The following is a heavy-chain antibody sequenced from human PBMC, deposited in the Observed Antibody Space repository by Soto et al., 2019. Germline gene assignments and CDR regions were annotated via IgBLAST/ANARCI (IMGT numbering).Heavy chain of an antibody. CDR3: ARGSFYYGSGSYRVWFDP. CDR2: INHSGST. D-gene: IGHD3-10*01. V-gene: IGHV4-34*01. J-gene: IGHJ5*02. Sequence: SETLSLTCAVYGGSFSGYYWSWIRQPPGKGLEWIGEINHSGSTNYNPSLKSRVTISVDTSKNQFSLKLSSVTAADTAVYYCARGSFYYGSGSYRVWFDPWGQGTLVTVSS. CDR1: GGSFSGYY.